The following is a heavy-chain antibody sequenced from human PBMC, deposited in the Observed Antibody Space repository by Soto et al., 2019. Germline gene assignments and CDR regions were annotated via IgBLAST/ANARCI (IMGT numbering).Heavy chain of an antibody. CDR1: GYTFTSYY. CDR2: INPSGGST. V-gene: IGHV1-46*01. D-gene: IGHD3-22*01. J-gene: IGHJ6*02. CDR3: ARDWGYYDSSGRVYYYYGMDV. Sequence: ASVKVSCKASGYTFTSYYMHWVRQAPGQGLEWMGIINPSGGSTSYAQKFQGRVTMTRDTSTSTVYMELSSLRSEDTAVYYCARDWGYYDSSGRVYYYYGMDVWGQGTTVTVSS.